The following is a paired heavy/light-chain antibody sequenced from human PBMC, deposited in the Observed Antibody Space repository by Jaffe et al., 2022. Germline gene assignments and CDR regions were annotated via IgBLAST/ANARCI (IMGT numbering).Heavy chain of an antibody. CDR3: ARDSMRGGGFDH. CDR1: GFAFSDHY. V-gene: IGHV3-72*01. J-gene: IGHJ4*02. D-gene: IGHD2-8*01. Sequence: EVQLVESGGGLVQPGESLRLSCAGSGFAFSDHYMDWFRQAPGKGLEWVARIRRRADSDPTYYAASVKGRFTISRDDSKNSLYLQMNGLRTEDTAVYYCARDSMRGGGFDHWGQGTLVTVSS. CDR2: IRRRADSDPT.
Light chain of an antibody. Sequence: ENVMTQSPLSLPVTPGEPASISCRSSQSLQPSDGNNYLDWYLQKPGQSPQLLIYLGSRRASGVPDRFSGSGSGTDFTLKISRVEAEDVGVYYCMQALHIPRTFGQGTKVEIK. J-gene: IGKJ1*01. V-gene: IGKV2-28*01. CDR1: QSLQPSDGNNY. CDR2: LGS. CDR3: MQALHIPRT.